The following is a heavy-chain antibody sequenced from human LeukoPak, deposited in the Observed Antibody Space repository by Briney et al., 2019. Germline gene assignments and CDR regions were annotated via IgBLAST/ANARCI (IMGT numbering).Heavy chain of an antibody. CDR3: ARVDCSSISCPLDY. V-gene: IGHV3-21*01. CDR1: GFSFTTYT. D-gene: IGHD2-2*01. Sequence: GGSLRLSCAGSGFSFTTYTMNWVRQAPGKGLEWVSSINSDNSHIYYADSVKGRFTISRDNAKNSLYLQMNSLRAEDTAVYYCARVDCSSISCPLDYWGQGTLVTVSS. J-gene: IGHJ4*02. CDR2: INSDNSHI.